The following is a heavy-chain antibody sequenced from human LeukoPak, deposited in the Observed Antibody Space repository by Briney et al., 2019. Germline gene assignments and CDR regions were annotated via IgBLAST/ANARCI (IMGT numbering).Heavy chain of an antibody. V-gene: IGHV1-69*13. CDR2: SIPIFGTA. J-gene: IGHJ4*02. CDR3: ESNGPRGGYYPYYFDY. Sequence: SVKVSCKASGCTFSSYAISWVRQAPGQGLEWMGGSIPIFGTANYANKFQGRVTTTSDESTSTAYMELSSLSSEDTAVYYCESNGPRGGYYPYYFDYWGQGTLVTVSS. CDR1: GCTFSSYA. D-gene: IGHD3-22*01.